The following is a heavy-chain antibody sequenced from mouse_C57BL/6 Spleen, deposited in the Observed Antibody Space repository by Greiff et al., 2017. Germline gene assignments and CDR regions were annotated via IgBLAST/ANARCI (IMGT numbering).Heavy chain of an antibody. Sequence: FRLQQSGPELVKPGASVKISCKASGYTFTDYYMTWWKQSHGKSLDGIGDINPNNGGTSYNQKFKGKATLTVDKSSSTAYMELRSLTSEDSAVYYCAKAPHYYGSSWGYFDVWGTGTTVTVSS. CDR1: GYTFTDYY. CDR2: INPNNGGT. J-gene: IGHJ1*03. D-gene: IGHD1-1*01. V-gene: IGHV1-26*01. CDR3: AKAPHYYGSSWGYFDV.